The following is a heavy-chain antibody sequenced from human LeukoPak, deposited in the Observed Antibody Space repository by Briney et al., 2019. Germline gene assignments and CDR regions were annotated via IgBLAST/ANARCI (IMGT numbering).Heavy chain of an antibody. J-gene: IGHJ5*02. D-gene: IGHD3-10*01. V-gene: IGHV1-69*13. CDR3: ARDLTMVRGARYRPYNWFAP. Sequence: ASVKVSCKASRGTFSSYAISWVRQAPGQGLKWMGGIIPLFGTASYAQNFQGRDTISADESTSTAYMELSSLRSEDTAVYYCARDLTMVRGARYRPYNWFAPWGQGTLVTVSS. CDR2: IIPLFGTA. CDR1: RGTFSSYA.